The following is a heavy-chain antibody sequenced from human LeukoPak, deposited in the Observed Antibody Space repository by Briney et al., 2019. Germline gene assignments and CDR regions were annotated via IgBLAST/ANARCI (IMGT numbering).Heavy chain of an antibody. CDR2: VYSSGST. CDR3: ASGEMATSY. V-gene: IGHV4-61*02. CDR1: GGSINSGSHY. J-gene: IGHJ4*02. D-gene: IGHD5-24*01. Sequence: PSETLSLTCTVSGGSINSGSHYWTWIRQPAGKGLEYIGRVYSSGSTDSNPSLRSRLTMSVDMSKNQLSLKLSSVTAADTAVYYCASGEMATSYWGQGTQVTVSS.